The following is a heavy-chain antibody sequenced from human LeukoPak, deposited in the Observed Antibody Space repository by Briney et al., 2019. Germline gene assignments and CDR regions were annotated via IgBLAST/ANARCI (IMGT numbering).Heavy chain of an antibody. V-gene: IGHV1-3*01. J-gene: IGHJ4*02. D-gene: IGHD2-15*01. CDR2: INAGNANT. CDR3: ARDPCSGGSCYIHPFDY. CDR1: GYTFTSYA. Sequence: ASVKVSCKASGYTFTSYAMHWVRQAPGQRLEWMGWINAGNANTKYSQKFQGRVTITRDTSASTAYMELSSLGSEDTAVYYCARDPCSGGSCYIHPFDYWGQGTLVTVFS.